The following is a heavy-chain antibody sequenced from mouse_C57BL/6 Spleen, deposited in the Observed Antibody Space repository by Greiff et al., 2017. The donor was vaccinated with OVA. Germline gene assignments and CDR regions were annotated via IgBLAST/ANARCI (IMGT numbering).Heavy chain of an antibody. CDR3: ASSDSSGYVPYAMDY. CDR1: GYTFTSYW. J-gene: IGHJ4*01. V-gene: IGHV1-64*01. D-gene: IGHD3-2*02. Sequence: VQLQQPGAELVKPGASVKLSCKASGYTFTSYWMHWVKQRPGQGLEWIGMIHPNSGSTNYNEKFKSKATLTVDKSSSTAYMQLSSLTSEDSAVYYCASSDSSGYVPYAMDYWGQGTSVTVSS. CDR2: IHPNSGST.